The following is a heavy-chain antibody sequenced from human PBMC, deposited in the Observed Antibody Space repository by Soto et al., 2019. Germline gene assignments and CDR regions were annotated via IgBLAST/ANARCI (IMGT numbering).Heavy chain of an antibody. D-gene: IGHD3-3*01. CDR3: AGDLGNYDFWSGYSPTDGMDV. CDR2: IIPIFGTA. J-gene: IGHJ6*02. Sequence: SVQVSFKGCRGALSRYAMSLVRQAPGQGLAWMGGIIPIFGTANYAQKFQGRVTITADESTSTAYMELSSLRSEDTAVYYCAGDLGNYDFWSGYSPTDGMDVWGHGTPFTVSS. V-gene: IGHV1-69*01. CDR1: RGALSRYA.